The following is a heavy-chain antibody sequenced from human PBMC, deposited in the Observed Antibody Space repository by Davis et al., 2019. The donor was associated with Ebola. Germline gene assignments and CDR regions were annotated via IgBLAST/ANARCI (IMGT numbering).Heavy chain of an antibody. Sequence: PSETLSLTCTVSGGSVSSDNYYWSWIRQPPGKGLEWIGHIYYSGSTNYNPSLKSRVTISVDTSKNQFSLKLSSVTAADTAVYYCAREKDGGYRKDGMDVWGQGTTVTVSS. CDR3: AREKDGGYRKDGMDV. CDR1: GGSVSSDNYY. D-gene: IGHD5-18*01. CDR2: IYYSGST. J-gene: IGHJ6*02. V-gene: IGHV4-61*01.